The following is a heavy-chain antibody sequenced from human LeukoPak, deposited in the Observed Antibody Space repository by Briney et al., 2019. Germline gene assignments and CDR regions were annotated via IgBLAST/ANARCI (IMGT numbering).Heavy chain of an antibody. CDR1: GGSISSYY. D-gene: IGHD2-15*01. CDR2: IYYIGST. V-gene: IGHV4-59*12. Sequence: PSETLSLTCTVSGGSISSYYWSWIRQPPGKGLEWIGYIYYIGSTNYNPSLKSRVTISVDTSKNQFSLKLSSVPAADTAVYYCAREYCSGGSCLIDYWGQGTLVTVSS. J-gene: IGHJ4*02. CDR3: AREYCSGGSCLIDY.